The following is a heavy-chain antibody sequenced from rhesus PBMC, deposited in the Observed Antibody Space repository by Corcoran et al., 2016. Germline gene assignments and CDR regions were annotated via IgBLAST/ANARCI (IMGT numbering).Heavy chain of an antibody. V-gene: IGHV4-147*01. CDR3: ARDGGIAAVDY. D-gene: IGHD6-19*01. J-gene: IGHJ4*01. CDR2: IYGGSGST. Sequence: QVQLQESGPGLVQPSETLPLPCAVSGASISSNYWSWILHPPGKGLEWLGYIYGGSGSTSDNPSLKSLVTISKDTSKNQFSLKLSSVTAADTAVYYCARDGGIAAVDYWGQGVLVTVSS. CDR1: GASISSNY.